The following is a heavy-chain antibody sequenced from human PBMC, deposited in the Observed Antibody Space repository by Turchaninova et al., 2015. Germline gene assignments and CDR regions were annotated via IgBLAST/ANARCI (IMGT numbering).Heavy chain of an antibody. CDR3: ARADGVWYFDL. CDR1: GGSVGSYY. V-gene: IGHV4-59*02. J-gene: IGHJ2*01. D-gene: IGHD2-8*01. Sequence: QVQLQESGPGLVKPSETLSLTCTVSGGSVGSYYWNWIRQPPGKGLEWIGYTYYSGRTNYNPSLRSRVTISIDTSQNHFSLKLSSLTAADAAVYYCARADGVWYFDLWGRGTLVTVSS. CDR2: TYYSGRT.